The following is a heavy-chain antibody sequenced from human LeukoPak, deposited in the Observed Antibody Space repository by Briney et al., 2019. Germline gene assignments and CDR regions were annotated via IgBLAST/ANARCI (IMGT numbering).Heavy chain of an antibody. J-gene: IGHJ4*02. CDR3: ARAFRRRGLDIWGRYFDS. V-gene: IGHV3-30*04. CDR2: ISSDGTYQ. D-gene: IGHD3-16*01. CDR1: GFSLSDYA. Sequence: GGSLRLSCAVSGFSLSDYAMHWVRQAPGKGLEWVAIISSDGTYQDYTDSVRGRFTFSTDSSKTTLYLQMTSLREEDTAVYYCARAFRRRGLDIWGRYFDSWGQGSLVTVS.